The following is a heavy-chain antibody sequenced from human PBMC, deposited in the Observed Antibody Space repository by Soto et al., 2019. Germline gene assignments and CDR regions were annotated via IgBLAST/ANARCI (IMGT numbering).Heavy chain of an antibody. CDR1: GLTFGDYA. D-gene: IGHD2-2*02. Sequence: GGSLRLSCTASGLTFGDYAMSWVRQAPGKGLEWVGFIRSKAYGGTTEYAASVKGRFTISRDDSKSIAYLQMNSLKTEDTAVYYCTRVTHHCSSTSCYTYWYFDLWGRGTLVTVSS. V-gene: IGHV3-49*04. J-gene: IGHJ2*01. CDR2: IRSKAYGGTT. CDR3: TRVTHHCSSTSCYTYWYFDL.